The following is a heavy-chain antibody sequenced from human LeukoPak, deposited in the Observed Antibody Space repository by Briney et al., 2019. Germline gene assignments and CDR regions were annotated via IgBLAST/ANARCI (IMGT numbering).Heavy chain of an antibody. J-gene: IGHJ4*02. Sequence: PGGSLRLSCAASGFTFSTYTMNWVRQAPGKGLEWVSSISSSSSYIYYADSVKGRFTISRDNAKNSLYLQMNSLRAEDTAVYYCASQVGGRPTRGYYFDYWGQGTLVTVSS. V-gene: IGHV3-21*01. CDR3: ASQVGGRPTRGYYFDY. CDR2: ISSSSSYI. CDR1: GFTFSTYT. D-gene: IGHD6-19*01.